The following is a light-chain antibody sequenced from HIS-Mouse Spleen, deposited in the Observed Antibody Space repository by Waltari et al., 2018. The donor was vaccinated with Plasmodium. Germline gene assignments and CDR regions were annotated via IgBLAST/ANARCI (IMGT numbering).Light chain of an antibody. CDR3: YSTDSSGNHRV. J-gene: IGLJ3*02. CDR2: EDS. V-gene: IGLV3-10*01. Sequence: PGQPATHTCSGDALPKTSASWYQQKSGQAPVLVIYEDSKRPSGIPERFSGSSSGTMATLTISGAQVEDEADYYCYSTDSSGNHRVFGGGTKLTVL. CDR1: ALPKTS.